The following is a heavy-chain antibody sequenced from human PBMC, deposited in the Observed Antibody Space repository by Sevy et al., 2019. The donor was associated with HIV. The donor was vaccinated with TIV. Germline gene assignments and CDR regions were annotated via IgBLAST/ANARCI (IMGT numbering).Heavy chain of an antibody. Sequence: GGSLRLSCAASGFTFSSYAISWVRQAPGKGLEWVSAISGSGGSTYYADSVKGRFTISRDNSKNTLKLQMNSLRAEDTAVYYCAKADYYGSGSYGFDYWGQGTLVTVSS. CDR2: ISGSGGST. CDR3: AKADYYGSGSYGFDY. V-gene: IGHV3-23*01. D-gene: IGHD3-10*01. J-gene: IGHJ4*02. CDR1: GFTFSSYA.